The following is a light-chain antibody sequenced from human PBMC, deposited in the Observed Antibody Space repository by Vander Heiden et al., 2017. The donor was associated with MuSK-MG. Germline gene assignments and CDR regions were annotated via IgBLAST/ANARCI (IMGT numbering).Light chain of an antibody. Sequence: SYVLTQPPSVSVAPGQTARITCGGHNIGSKSVQWYQQKPGQAPVRVVVDDSDRPSGIPERFSGSNSGNKATLKISRVEVGEEADDYCQVWDIRSDHFVFGGGAKITVL. V-gene: IGLV3-21*02. CDR2: DDS. CDR1: NIGSKS. CDR3: QVWDIRSDHFV. J-gene: IGLJ2*01.